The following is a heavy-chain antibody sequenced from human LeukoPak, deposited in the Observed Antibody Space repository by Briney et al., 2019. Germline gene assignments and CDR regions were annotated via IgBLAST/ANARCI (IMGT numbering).Heavy chain of an antibody. J-gene: IGHJ6*03. Sequence: SETLSLTCAVSGYSISSGYDWGWIRQPPGKGLEWIGSIYHSGRTYYNPSLKSRVTISVDTSKNQFSLKLSSVTAADTAVYYCARFYYYYYMDVWGKGTTVTVSS. CDR2: IYHSGRT. CDR3: ARFYYYYYMDV. V-gene: IGHV4-38-2*01. CDR1: GYSISSGYD.